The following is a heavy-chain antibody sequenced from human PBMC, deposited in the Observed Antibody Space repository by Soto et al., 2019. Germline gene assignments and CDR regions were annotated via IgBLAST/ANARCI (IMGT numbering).Heavy chain of an antibody. D-gene: IGHD3-10*01. CDR1: GGSFSGYY. V-gene: IGHV4-34*01. CDR2: INHSGST. Sequence: PSETLSLTCAVYGGSFSGYYWSWIRQPPGKGLEWIGEINHSGSTNYNPSLNSRVTISVDTSKNQFSLKLISVTASDTAVYYCARVYYGSGSYLDWGQGTLVTVSS. CDR3: ARVYYGSGSYLD. J-gene: IGHJ4*02.